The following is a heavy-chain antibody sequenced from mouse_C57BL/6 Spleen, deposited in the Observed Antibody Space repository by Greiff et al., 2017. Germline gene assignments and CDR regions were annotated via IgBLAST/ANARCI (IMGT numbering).Heavy chain of an antibody. V-gene: IGHV3-6*01. D-gene: IGHD2-2*01. CDR2: ISYDGSN. CDR1: GYSITSGYY. Sequence: EVQVVESGPGLVKPSQSLSLTCSVTGYSITSGYYWNWIRQFPGNKLEWMGYISYDGSNNYNPSLKNRISITRDTSKNQFFLKLNSVTTEDTATYYCARGGLRRYYFDYWGQGTTLTVSS. J-gene: IGHJ2*01. CDR3: ARGGLRRYYFDY.